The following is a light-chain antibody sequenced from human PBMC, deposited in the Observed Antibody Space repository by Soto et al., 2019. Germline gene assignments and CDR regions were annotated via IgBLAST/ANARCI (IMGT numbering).Light chain of an antibody. CDR3: HQYGRRPFV. J-gene: IGKJ3*01. Sequence: EIVLTQSPGTLYLSPGERATLSCRASQSFSRRYLAWYQHKPGQSPRLLIYGASSRATAIPDRFSGSGGGTDCAQISSRLEREEFVVDYCHQYGRRPFVFDPRTKVDIK. V-gene: IGKV3-20*01. CDR1: QSFSRRY. CDR2: GAS.